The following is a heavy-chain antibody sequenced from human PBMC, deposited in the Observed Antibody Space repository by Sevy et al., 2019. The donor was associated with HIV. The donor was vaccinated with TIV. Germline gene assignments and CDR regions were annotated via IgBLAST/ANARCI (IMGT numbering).Heavy chain of an antibody. D-gene: IGHD6-19*01. CDR2: INQDGSEK. CDR1: GFTFSTYW. Sequence: GGSLRLSCAASGFTFSTYWMSWVRQAPGKGLEWVANINQDGSEKYYVDSVKGRFTISRDNAKNSLYLQMNSLRAEDTAVYYCARPYSSASPGTFDIWGQGTLVTVSS. J-gene: IGHJ3*02. CDR3: ARPYSSASPGTFDI. V-gene: IGHV3-7*01.